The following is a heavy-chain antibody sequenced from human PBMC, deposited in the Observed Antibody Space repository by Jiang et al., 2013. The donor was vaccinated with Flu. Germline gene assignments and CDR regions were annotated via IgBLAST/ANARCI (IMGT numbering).Heavy chain of an antibody. D-gene: IGHD3-22*01. CDR1: GGTFSSYA. V-gene: IGHV1-69*09. CDR3: ARGVGPAYYYDSSGYT. CDR2: IIPILGIA. J-gene: IGHJ5*02. Sequence: QLVESGAEVKKPGSSVKVSCKASGGTFSSYAISWVRQAPGQGLEWMGGIIPILGIANYAQKFQGGVTITADKSTSTAYMELSSLRSEDTAVYYCARGVGPAYYYDSSGYTWGQGTLVTVSS.